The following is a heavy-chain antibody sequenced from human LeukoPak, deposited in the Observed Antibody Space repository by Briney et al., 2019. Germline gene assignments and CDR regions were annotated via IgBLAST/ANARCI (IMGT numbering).Heavy chain of an antibody. CDR1: GGSISSSTYY. D-gene: IGHD3-22*01. Sequence: PSETLSLTCTVSGGSISSSTYYWGWIRQPPGKGLEWIGTIYYSGSTYYNPSLKSRVTISVDTSKNQFSLKLSSVTAADTAVYYCARAFYDSSGYYLGFDPWGQGTLVTVSS. CDR2: IYYSGST. J-gene: IGHJ5*02. CDR3: ARAFYDSSGYYLGFDP. V-gene: IGHV4-39*07.